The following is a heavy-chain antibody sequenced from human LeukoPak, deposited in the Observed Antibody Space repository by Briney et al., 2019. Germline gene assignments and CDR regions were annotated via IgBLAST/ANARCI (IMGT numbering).Heavy chain of an antibody. D-gene: IGHD6-13*01. CDR2: INWNGGST. J-gene: IGHJ4*02. CDR3: AKDLILASAAGNFDY. V-gene: IGHV3-20*04. Sequence: GGSLRLSCAASGFTFDDYGMSRVRQAPGKGLEWVSGINWNGGSTGYADSVKGRFTISRDNAKNSLYLQMNSLRAEDTAVYYCAKDLILASAAGNFDYWGQGTLVTVSS. CDR1: GFTFDDYG.